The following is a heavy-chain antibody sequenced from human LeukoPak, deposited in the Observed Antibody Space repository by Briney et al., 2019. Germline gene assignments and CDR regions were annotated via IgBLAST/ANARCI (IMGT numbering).Heavy chain of an antibody. J-gene: IGHJ4*02. D-gene: IGHD2-2*01. CDR2: IYYSGST. V-gene: IGHV4-31*02. CDR3: ARELVVPAAIYYFDY. Sequence: IYYSGSTYYNPSLKSRVTISVDTSKNQFSLKLSSVTAADTAVYYCARELVVPAAIYYFDYWGQGTLVTVSS.